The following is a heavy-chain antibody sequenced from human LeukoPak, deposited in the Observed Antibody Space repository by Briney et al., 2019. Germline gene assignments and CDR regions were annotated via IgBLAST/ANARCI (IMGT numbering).Heavy chain of an antibody. CDR3: AKVGLTVTTILDYFDY. D-gene: IGHD4-11*01. CDR2: ISGSGHST. J-gene: IGHJ4*02. V-gene: IGHV3-23*01. Sequence: GSLRLSCAASGFTFTSSAMSWVRQPPGKGLEWVSVISGSGHSTDYADSVKGRFTVSRDNSKNTLYLQMNSLRAEDTAVYYCAKVGLTVTTILDYFDYWGQGTLVTVSS. CDR1: GFTFTSSA.